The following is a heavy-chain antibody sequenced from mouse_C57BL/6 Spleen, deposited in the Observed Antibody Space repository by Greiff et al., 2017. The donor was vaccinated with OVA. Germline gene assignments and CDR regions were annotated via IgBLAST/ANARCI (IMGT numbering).Heavy chain of an antibody. CDR2: IHPNSGST. D-gene: IGHD2-3*01. V-gene: IGHV1-64*01. CDR1: GYTFTSYW. Sequence: QVQLQQPGAELVKPGASVKLSCKASGYTFTSYWMHWVKQRPGQGLEWIGMIHPNSGSTNYNEKFKSKATLTVDKSSSTAYMQLSSLTSEDSAVYYGAKGGPGYSYAMDYWGQGTSVTVSS. CDR3: AKGGPGYSYAMDY. J-gene: IGHJ4*01.